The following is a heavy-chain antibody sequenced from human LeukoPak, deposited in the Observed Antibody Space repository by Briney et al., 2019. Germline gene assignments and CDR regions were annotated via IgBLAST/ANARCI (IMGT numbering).Heavy chain of an antibody. V-gene: IGHV4-39*01. CDR1: GGSISSTNYY. CDR3: ASEVVAAGTDY. CDR2: IYHSGST. Sequence: SETLSLTCSVSGGSISSTNYYWAWIRQPPGKGLEWIGSIYHSGSTYYNPSLKGRVIISVDTSKNQFSLTVSSVTAADRAVYYCASEVVAAGTDYWGQGTLVTVSS. D-gene: IGHD6-13*01. J-gene: IGHJ4*02.